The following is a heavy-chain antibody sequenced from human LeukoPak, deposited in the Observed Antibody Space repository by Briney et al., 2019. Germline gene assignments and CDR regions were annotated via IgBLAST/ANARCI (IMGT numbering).Heavy chain of an antibody. CDR3: ARGAPGSYCSGGSCPYFDY. CDR2: VNPNSGHT. D-gene: IGHD2-15*01. CDR1: GYTFTSYD. Sequence: ASVKVSCKASGYTFTSYDVNCVRQATGQGLEWMGWVNPNSGHTGYAQKFRGRVTMTTNTSISTAYMELSSLRSEDTAVYYCARGAPGSYCSGGSCPYFDYWGQGTLVSVSS. V-gene: IGHV1-8*01. J-gene: IGHJ4*02.